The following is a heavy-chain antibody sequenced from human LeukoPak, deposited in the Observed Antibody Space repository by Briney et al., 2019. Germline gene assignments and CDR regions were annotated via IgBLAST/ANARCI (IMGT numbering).Heavy chain of an antibody. Sequence: SETLSLTCTVSGGSISSSSYYWGWIRQPPGKGLKWIGSIYYSGSTYYNPSLKSRVTISVDTSKNQFSLKLSSVTAADTAVYYCARAYYYGSGSPIYYYYMDVWGKGTTVTVSS. V-gene: IGHV4-39*07. CDR1: GGSISSSSYY. CDR3: ARAYYYGSGSPIYYYYMDV. CDR2: IYYSGST. D-gene: IGHD3-10*01. J-gene: IGHJ6*03.